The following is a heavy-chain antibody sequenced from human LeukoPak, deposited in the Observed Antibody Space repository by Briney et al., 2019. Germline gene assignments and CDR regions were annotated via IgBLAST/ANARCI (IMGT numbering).Heavy chain of an antibody. D-gene: IGHD3-3*01. Sequence: SQTLSLTCAISGDIVSSNSAAWNWIRQSPSRGLEWLGRTYYRSKWYNDYAVSVKSRITINPDTSKNQFSLQLNSVTPEDTAVYYCARDTILGDYYYYYGMDVWGQGTTVTVSS. CDR3: ARDTILGDYYYYYGMDV. J-gene: IGHJ6*02. CDR2: TYYRSKWYN. V-gene: IGHV6-1*01. CDR1: GDIVSSNSAA.